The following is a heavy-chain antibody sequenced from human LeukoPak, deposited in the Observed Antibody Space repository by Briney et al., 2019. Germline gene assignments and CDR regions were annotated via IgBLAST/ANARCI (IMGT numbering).Heavy chain of an antibody. J-gene: IGHJ1*01. D-gene: IGHD6-19*01. CDR2: IREDGTEK. Sequence: GGSLRLSCAASGFTFSSYAMSWVRQAPGKGLEWVANIREDGTEKNYVDSVKGRFTISRDNAKNSLFLQMSNLRDDDTAVYYCAKAYSSGWYWGFLQHWGQGTLVTVSS. CDR1: GFTFSSYA. CDR3: AKAYSSGWYWGFLQH. V-gene: IGHV3-7*03.